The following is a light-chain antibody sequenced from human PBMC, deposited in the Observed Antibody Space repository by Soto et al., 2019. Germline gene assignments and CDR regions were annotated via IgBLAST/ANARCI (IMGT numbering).Light chain of an antibody. CDR2: GAS. V-gene: IGKV3D-15*01. CDR1: QSVSNN. J-gene: IGKJ1*01. CDR3: HQYGSSQT. Sequence: EIVMTQSPATLSVSPGERATLSCRTSQSVSNNLAWYQQNPGRAPRLLFYGASNRATGIPARFSGSGSGTDFTLTISSLEPEDFAVYYCHQYGSSQTFGQGTKVDNK.